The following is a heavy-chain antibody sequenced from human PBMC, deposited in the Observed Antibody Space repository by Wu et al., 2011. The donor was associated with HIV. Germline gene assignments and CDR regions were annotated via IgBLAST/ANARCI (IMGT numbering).Heavy chain of an antibody. CDR1: TYSFTTYG. J-gene: IGHJ3*01. D-gene: IGHD3-22*01. Sequence: QIHLVQSGAEVKKPGASVKVSCKASTYSFTTYGFSWVRQAPGQGLEWMGWISAYNGDTNYAQHLQGRVTMTSDTSTSTLYMELRNLRSDDTAVYYCVRSDYYDSNSPGDALYVVGPKDSGHRLF. CDR2: ISAYNGDT. V-gene: IGHV1-18*01. CDR3: VRSDYYDSNSPGDALYV.